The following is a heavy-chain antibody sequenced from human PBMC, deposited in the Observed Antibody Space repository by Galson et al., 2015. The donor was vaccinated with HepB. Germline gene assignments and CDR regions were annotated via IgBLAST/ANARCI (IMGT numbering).Heavy chain of an antibody. CDR3: AKDQTPIFGVVSSFDY. CDR1: GFTSDDYA. V-gene: IGHV3-9*02. Sequence: SLRLSCAASGFTSDDYAMHWVRPAPGKGLEWVSGISWNSGSIGYADSVKGRFTISRDNAKNSLYLQMNSLRAEDTALYYCAKDQTPIFGVVSSFDYWGQGTLVTVSS. J-gene: IGHJ4*02. D-gene: IGHD3-3*01. CDR2: ISWNSGSI.